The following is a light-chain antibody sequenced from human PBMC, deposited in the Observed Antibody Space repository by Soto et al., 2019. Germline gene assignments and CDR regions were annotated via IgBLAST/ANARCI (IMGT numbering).Light chain of an antibody. V-gene: IGLV2-14*01. CDR1: SSDVGGYKY. CDR2: DVS. Sequence: QSALNQPASVSGSPGQSITISCTGTSSDVGGYKYVSWYQQHPGKAPKLMIYDVSNRPSGVSNRFSASKSGNTASLTISGLQAEDEADYYCTSYSSSRILLFGGGTKLTVL. CDR3: TSYSSSRILL. J-gene: IGLJ2*01.